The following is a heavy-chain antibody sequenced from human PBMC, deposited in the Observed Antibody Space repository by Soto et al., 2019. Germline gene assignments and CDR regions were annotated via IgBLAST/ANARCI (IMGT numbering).Heavy chain of an antibody. CDR2: ISHDGTVK. CDR3: AKERDTRSSSCFDS. V-gene: IGHV3-30*18. D-gene: IGHD6-19*01. J-gene: IGHJ4*02. Sequence: GGSLRLSCAASRFTFSNYGMQWVRQAPGKELEWVAVISHDGTVKYYADSVKGRFTISRDNFQNTLDLQMDSLRAEDTAMYYCAKERDTRSSSCFDSWGQGTLVTVSS. CDR1: RFTFSNYG.